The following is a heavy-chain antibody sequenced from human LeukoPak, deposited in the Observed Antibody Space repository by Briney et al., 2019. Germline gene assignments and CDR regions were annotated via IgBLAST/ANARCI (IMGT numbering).Heavy chain of an antibody. CDR3: ARVRENYYDSSGYFDY. Sequence: PSETLSLTCTVSGGSISSYYWSWIRQPPGKGLEWIGYIYYRGSTNYNPSLKSRVTISVDTSKNQFSLKLSSVTAADTAVYYCARVRENYYDSSGYFDYWGQGTLVTVSS. CDR2: IYYRGST. CDR1: GGSISSYY. D-gene: IGHD3-22*01. J-gene: IGHJ4*02. V-gene: IGHV4-59*01.